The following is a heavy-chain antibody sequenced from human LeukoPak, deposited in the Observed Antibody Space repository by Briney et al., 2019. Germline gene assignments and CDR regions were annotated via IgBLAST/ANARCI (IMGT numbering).Heavy chain of an antibody. D-gene: IGHD1/OR15-1a*01. CDR3: ARTYNWNKALDY. CDR1: GFTFSSYA. CDR2: ISGSGGST. Sequence: GGSLRLSCAASGFTFSSYAMSWVRQAPGKGLEWVSAISGSGGSTYYADSVKGRFTISRHNSKNTLYLQMNSLRAEDTAVYYCARTYNWNKALDYWGQGTLVTVSS. V-gene: IGHV3-23*01. J-gene: IGHJ4*02.